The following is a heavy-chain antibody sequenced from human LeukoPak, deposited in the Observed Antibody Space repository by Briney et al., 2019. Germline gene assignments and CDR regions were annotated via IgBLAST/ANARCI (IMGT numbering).Heavy chain of an antibody. CDR1: GFTFSSYC. J-gene: IGHJ4*02. CDR2: ISYDGSNK. Sequence: PGRSLRLSCAASGFTFSSYCMHWVRQAPGKGLEWVAVISYDGSNKYYADSVKGRLTISRDNSKNTLYLQLNSLRAEDTAVYYCAKDLSAAVPYYFDYWGQGTLVTVSS. CDR3: AKDLSAAVPYYFDY. V-gene: IGHV3-30*18. D-gene: IGHD6-13*01.